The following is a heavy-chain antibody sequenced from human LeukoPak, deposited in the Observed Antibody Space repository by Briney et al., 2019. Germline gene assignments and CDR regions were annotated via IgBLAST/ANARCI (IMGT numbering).Heavy chain of an antibody. D-gene: IGHD5-12*01. Sequence: KPSETLSLTCTVSGGSISSYYWSWIRQPPGKGLEWVGYIYYSGSTNYNRSLKSRVTISIDTSKKQFSLKLTSVTAADTAVYYCAKGPRGYDSHYFDYWGQGTLVTVSS. CDR1: GGSISSYY. CDR3: AKGPRGYDSHYFDY. J-gene: IGHJ4*02. V-gene: IGHV4-59*01. CDR2: IYYSGST.